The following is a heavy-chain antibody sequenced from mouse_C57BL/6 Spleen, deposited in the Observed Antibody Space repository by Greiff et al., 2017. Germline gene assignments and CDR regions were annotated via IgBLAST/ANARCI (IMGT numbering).Heavy chain of an antibody. Sequence: QVQLQQPGAELVKPGASVKVSCKASGYTFTSYWMHWVKQRPGQVLEWIGRIHPSDSDTNYNQKFKGKATFTVDKSSSRAYMQLSSLTSEDSAVYYCAINGPYDYDERPFDDWGQGTTLTVSS. CDR2: IHPSDSDT. D-gene: IGHD2-4*01. V-gene: IGHV1-74*01. CDR1: GYTFTSYW. J-gene: IGHJ2*01. CDR3: AINGPYDYDERPFDD.